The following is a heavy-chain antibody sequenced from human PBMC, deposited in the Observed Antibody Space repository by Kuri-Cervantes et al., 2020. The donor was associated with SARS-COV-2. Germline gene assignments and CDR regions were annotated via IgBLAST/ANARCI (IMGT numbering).Heavy chain of an antibody. CDR1: GYSFTSYW. D-gene: IGHD5-18*01. J-gene: IGHJ4*02. CDR2: IYPGDSDT. V-gene: IGHV5-51*01. CDR3: ARPGYSYGYYYFDY. Sequence: GSLRLSCKGSGYSFTSYWIGWVRQMPGKGLEWMGIIYPGDSDTRYSPSFQGQVTISADKSISTAYLQWSSLKASDTAMYYCARPGYSYGYYYFDYWGQGTLVTVSS.